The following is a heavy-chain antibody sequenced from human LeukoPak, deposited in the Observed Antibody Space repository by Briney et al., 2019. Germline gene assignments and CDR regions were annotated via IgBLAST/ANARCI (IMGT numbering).Heavy chain of an antibody. CDR2: IRSRADGGTA. V-gene: IGHV3-15*01. CDR1: GFTFRDAW. D-gene: IGHD3-3*01. J-gene: IGHJ1*01. Sequence: GGSLRLSCAASGFTFRDAWMTWVRQAPGKGLEWVGCIRSRADGGTAEYATAVEGRFTISRDDSTNTRYLHMSNVKTEDTAVYYCAKHIYGVVSIQQWGQGTLVTVSS. CDR3: AKHIYGVVSIQQ.